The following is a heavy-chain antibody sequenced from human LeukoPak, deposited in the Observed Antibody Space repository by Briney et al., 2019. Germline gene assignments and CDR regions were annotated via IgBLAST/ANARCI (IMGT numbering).Heavy chain of an antibody. CDR1: GYTFTSYG. J-gene: IGHJ6*02. D-gene: IGHD5-12*01. Sequence: VASVKVSCKASGYTFTSYGISWVRQAPGQGLEWMGWISAYNGNTNYAQKLQGRVTMTTDTSTSTAYMELRSLRSDDTAVYYCARGGDIVATIDYYYYGMDVWGQGTTVTVSS. V-gene: IGHV1-18*01. CDR2: ISAYNGNT. CDR3: ARGGDIVATIDYYYYGMDV.